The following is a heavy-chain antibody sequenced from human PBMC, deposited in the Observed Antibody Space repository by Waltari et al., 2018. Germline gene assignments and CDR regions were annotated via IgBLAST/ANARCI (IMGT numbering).Heavy chain of an antibody. CDR2: IYYSGSI. J-gene: IGHJ5*02. CDR3: ARHWKRNGYRFDP. V-gene: IGHV4-39*01. D-gene: IGHD5-12*01. CDR1: GGSISSSRYY. Sequence: QLQLQESGPGLVKPSGTLSLTCSVSGGSISSSRYYWGWIRQSPGKGLEWIGSIYYSGSIYYNPTRQSRVTISGDTSKNQFSLNLSSVTAADTAVYYCARHWKRNGYRFDPWGQGTRVTVSS.